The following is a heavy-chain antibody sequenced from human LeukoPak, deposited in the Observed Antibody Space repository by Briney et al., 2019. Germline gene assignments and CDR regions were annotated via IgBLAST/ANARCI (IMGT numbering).Heavy chain of an antibody. CDR1: GYTFSHYG. Sequence: ASMKVSCKASGYTFSHYGVQWVRQAPGQTLEWMGWINAGTGDGKYSQKFQGRLTMTSDTSATTLYMELSSLRSEDTAVYYCARSGDNWSCDNWGQGTLVTVSS. D-gene: IGHD5-24*01. J-gene: IGHJ4*02. CDR2: INAGTGDG. V-gene: IGHV1-3*01. CDR3: ARSGDNWSCDN.